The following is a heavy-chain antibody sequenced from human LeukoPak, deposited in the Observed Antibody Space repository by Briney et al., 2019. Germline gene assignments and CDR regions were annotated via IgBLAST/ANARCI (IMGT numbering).Heavy chain of an antibody. D-gene: IGHD3-3*01. CDR2: IYDSGST. V-gene: IGHV4-39*07. CDR3: ARYAANGRTLEY. Sequence: SETLSLTCTVSGGSISSSTYYWGWIRQPPGKGLEWIGSIYDSGSTYSNPSLKSRLTISVDTSKNQFSLRLRSVTAADTAVYYCARYAANGRTLEYWGQGTLVTVSS. CDR1: GGSISSSTYY. J-gene: IGHJ4*02.